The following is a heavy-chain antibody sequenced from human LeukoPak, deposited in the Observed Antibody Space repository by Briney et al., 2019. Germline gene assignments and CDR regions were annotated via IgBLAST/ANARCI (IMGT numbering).Heavy chain of an antibody. V-gene: IGHV3-74*03. J-gene: IGHJ4*02. CDR2: IAPDGSAT. CDR3: TRSGHYNGYDY. D-gene: IGHD3-10*01. CDR1: GFTFSGHW. Sequence: GGSLRLSCVASGFTFSGHWMHWVRQVPGKGLVAVARIAPDGSATTYADSVKGRFTISRDNAKNTLYLEMNSLTAEDTALYYCTRSGHYNGYDYWGQGTLVTVSS.